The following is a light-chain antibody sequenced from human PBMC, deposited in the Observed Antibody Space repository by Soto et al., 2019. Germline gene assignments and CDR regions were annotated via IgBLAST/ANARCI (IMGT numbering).Light chain of an antibody. CDR2: GAS. Sequence: ESVLSQSRGPLSLSPGERPTLSCTSSQSVSSNDLAWYQQKPGQAPRLLIYGASSRATGIPDRFSGSGSGTDFTLTIIRLEPEDFAVYHCHQYSVSPYTFGQGTKVDI. CDR1: QSVSSND. J-gene: IGKJ2*01. V-gene: IGKV3-20*01. CDR3: HQYSVSPYT.